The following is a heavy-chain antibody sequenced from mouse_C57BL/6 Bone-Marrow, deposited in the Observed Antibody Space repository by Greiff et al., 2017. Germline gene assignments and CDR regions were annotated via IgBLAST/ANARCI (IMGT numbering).Heavy chain of an antibody. CDR2: IDPNSGGT. V-gene: IGHV1-72*01. D-gene: IGHD1-1*01. J-gene: IGHJ2*01. CDR1: GYTFTSYW. CDR3: ATSPITTVVATNYFDY. Sequence: QVQLQQPGAELVKPGASVKLSCKASGYTFTSYWMHWVKQRPGRGLEWIGRIDPNSGGTKYNEKFKSKATLTVDKPSSTAYMQLSSLTSEDSAVYYCATSPITTVVATNYFDYWGQGTTLTVSS.